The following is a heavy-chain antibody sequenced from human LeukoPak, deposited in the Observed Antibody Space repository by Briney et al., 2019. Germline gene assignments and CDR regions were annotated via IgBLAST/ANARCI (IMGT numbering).Heavy chain of an antibody. D-gene: IGHD3-10*02. CDR1: GFTLSSCG. CDR3: AELGITMIGGV. V-gene: IGHV3-48*04. Sequence: GGSLRLSCAASGFTLSSCGTHWVRQAPGKGLEWVSYISSSGSTIYYADSVKGRFTISRDNAKNSLYLQMNSLRAEDTAVYYCAELGITMIGGVWGKGTTVTISS. J-gene: IGHJ6*04. CDR2: ISSSGSTI.